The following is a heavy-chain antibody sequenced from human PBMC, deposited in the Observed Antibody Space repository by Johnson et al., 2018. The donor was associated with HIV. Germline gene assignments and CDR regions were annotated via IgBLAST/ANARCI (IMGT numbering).Heavy chain of an antibody. J-gene: IGHJ3*02. D-gene: IGHD2-21*01. CDR3: ARARARVTFDI. CDR1: GFSFSSFS. CDR2: TSSNGDRT. Sequence: VQLVESGGGLVQPGGSLRLSCAASGFSFSSFSMHWVRQAPGKGLEYVSTTSSNGDRTYYANSVKGRFIISRDNSKNTLYLQMNSLRAEDTAVYYCARARARVTFDIWGQGTMVTVSS. V-gene: IGHV3-64*01.